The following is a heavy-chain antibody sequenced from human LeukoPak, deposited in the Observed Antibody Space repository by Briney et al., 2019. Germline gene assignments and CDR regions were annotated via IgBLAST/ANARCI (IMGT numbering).Heavy chain of an antibody. CDR2: IRSKTYGGTT. D-gene: IGHD5-18*01. Sequence: GGSLRLSCAASGFTFSSYWMSWFRQAPGKGLEWVGFIRSKTYGGTTEYAASVKGRFTISRDDSKTIAYLQMNSLKTEDTAVYYCTRGLDRYSYGLDDAFDIWGQGTMVTVSS. J-gene: IGHJ3*02. CDR1: GFTFSSYW. CDR3: TRGLDRYSYGLDDAFDI. V-gene: IGHV3-49*03.